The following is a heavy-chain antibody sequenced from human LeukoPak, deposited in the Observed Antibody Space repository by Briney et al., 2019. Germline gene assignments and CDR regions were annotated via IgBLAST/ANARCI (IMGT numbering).Heavy chain of an antibody. V-gene: IGHV3-23*01. D-gene: IGHD6-19*01. CDR2: ISDSGGST. CDR1: GFTFSNYA. CDR3: AKDWGAVAGPFPFDY. J-gene: IGHJ4*02. Sequence: GGSLRLSCAASGFTFSNYAMSWVRQAPGKGLEWVSSISDSGGSTYYADSVKGRFTISRDNSKNTLYLQMNSLRAEDTAVYYCAKDWGAVAGPFPFDYWGQGTLVTVSS.